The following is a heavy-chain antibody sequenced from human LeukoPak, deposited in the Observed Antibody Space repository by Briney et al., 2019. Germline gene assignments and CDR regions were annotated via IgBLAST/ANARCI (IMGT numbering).Heavy chain of an antibody. CDR1: GYTFTDYY. D-gene: IGHD6-19*01. J-gene: IGHJ4*02. V-gene: IGHV1-2*02. CDR2: INPDSSGT. Sequence: ASVKVSCKASGYTFTDYYMHWVRQAPGQGLEWMGWINPDSSGTNYAQKFQDRVTVTRDTSISTAYMELSRLRSDDTAVYYCARSPGYSSGWYTYWGQGTLVTVSS. CDR3: ARSPGYSSGWYTY.